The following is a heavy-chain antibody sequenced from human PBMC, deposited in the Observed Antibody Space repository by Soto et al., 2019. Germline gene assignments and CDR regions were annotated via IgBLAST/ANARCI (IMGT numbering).Heavy chain of an antibody. CDR2: ISYDGSNK. Sequence: SLRLSCAASGFTFSSYGMHWVRQAPGKGLEWVAVISYDGSNKYYADSVKGRFTISRDNSKNTLYLQMNSLRAEDTAVYYCAKEIAAAGQEFDPWGQGTLVTVSS. V-gene: IGHV3-30*18. CDR1: GFTFSSYG. J-gene: IGHJ5*02. CDR3: AKEIAAAGQEFDP. D-gene: IGHD6-13*01.